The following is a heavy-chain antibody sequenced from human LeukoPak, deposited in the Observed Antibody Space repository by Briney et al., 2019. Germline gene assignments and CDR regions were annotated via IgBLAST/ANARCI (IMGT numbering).Heavy chain of an antibody. CDR1: GFTFSSYG. V-gene: IGHV3-33*01. Sequence: PGGSLGLSCAASGFTFSSYGMHWVRQAPGKGLEWVAVIWYDGSNKYYADSVKGRFTISRDNSKNTLYLQMNSLRAEDTAVYYCARDPEVGYYYDSSGPLDYWGQGTLVTVSS. J-gene: IGHJ4*02. CDR2: IWYDGSNK. CDR3: ARDPEVGYYYDSSGPLDY. D-gene: IGHD3-22*01.